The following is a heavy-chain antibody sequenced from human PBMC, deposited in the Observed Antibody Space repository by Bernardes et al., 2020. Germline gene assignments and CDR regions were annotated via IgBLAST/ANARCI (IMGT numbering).Heavy chain of an antibody. J-gene: IGHJ6*02. Sequence: ASVKVSCKASGYTFTDYYMHWVRQAPGQGLEWMGWISPNSGGTDYAQRFQGRVTMTRDTSISTVYMELTRLRSDDAAVYYCAREFGSSRYYYYGMDVWGQGTTVTVSS. V-gene: IGHV1-2*02. D-gene: IGHD3-10*01. CDR2: ISPNSGGT. CDR3: AREFGSSRYYYYGMDV. CDR1: GYTFTDYY.